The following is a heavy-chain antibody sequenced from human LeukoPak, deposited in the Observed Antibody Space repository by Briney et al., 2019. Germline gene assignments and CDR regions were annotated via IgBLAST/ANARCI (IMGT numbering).Heavy chain of an antibody. CDR1: GFTVSSNY. CDR3: ARGGIAESFDY. V-gene: IGHV3-66*01. D-gene: IGHD6-13*01. CDR2: IYRGGST. Sequence: GGSLRLSCAASGFTVSSNYMSWVRQAPGKGLEWVSVIYRGGSTYYADSVKGRFTISRDNSKNTLYLQMNSLRAEDTAVYYCARGGIAESFDYWGQGTLVTVSS. J-gene: IGHJ4*02.